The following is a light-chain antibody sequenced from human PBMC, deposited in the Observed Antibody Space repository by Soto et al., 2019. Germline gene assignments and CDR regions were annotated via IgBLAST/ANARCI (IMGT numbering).Light chain of an antibody. CDR3: QQYGNSPLT. V-gene: IGKV3D-20*01. CDR2: DVS. CDR1: QSVSSVY. Sequence: EVVLTQSPATLSLSPGERATLSCGASQSVSSVYLAWNQQKPGLAPRLLIYDVSSRATGIPDRFSGSGSGTDFTLTISRLEPEDFAVYYCQQYGNSPLTFGGGTKV. J-gene: IGKJ4*01.